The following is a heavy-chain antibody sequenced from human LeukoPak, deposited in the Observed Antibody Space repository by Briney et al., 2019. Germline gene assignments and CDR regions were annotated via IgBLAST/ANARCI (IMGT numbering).Heavy chain of an antibody. V-gene: IGHV4-4*07. CDR1: GGSFSTFY. CDR2: IHTSGST. CDR3: ARDFKVAGFDT. Sequence: SETLSLTCTVSGGSFSTFYWSWIRQPAGKGLEWIGRIHTSGSTDYNPSLKSRVTMSVDTSKNQFFLKLTSVTAADTAVYYCARDFKVAGFDTWGQGTLVTVSS. D-gene: IGHD6-19*01. J-gene: IGHJ5*02.